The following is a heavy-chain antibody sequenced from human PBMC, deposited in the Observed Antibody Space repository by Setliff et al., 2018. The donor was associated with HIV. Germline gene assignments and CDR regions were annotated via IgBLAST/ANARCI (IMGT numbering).Heavy chain of an antibody. D-gene: IGHD3-22*01. J-gene: IGHJ3*02. CDR1: GGSISSYY. V-gene: IGHV4-59*01. Sequence: LSLTCTVSGGSISSYYWSWIRQPPGKGLEWIGYIYYSGSTNYNPSLKSRVTISVDTSKNQFSLKRSSVTAADTAVYYCARHSITLVVGVPERDDAFDIWGQGTMVTVSS. CDR2: IYYSGST. CDR3: ARHSITLVVGVPERDDAFDI.